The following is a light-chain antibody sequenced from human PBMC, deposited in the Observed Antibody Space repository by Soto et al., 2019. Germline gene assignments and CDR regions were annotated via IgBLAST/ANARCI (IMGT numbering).Light chain of an antibody. CDR2: AAS. J-gene: IGKJ1*01. CDR1: QGISSY. CDR3: QQYYSYPPT. V-gene: IGKV1-8*01. Sequence: AIRMTQSPSSFSASTGDRVTITCRASQGISSYLAWYRQKPGKAPKLLIYAASTLQSGVPSRFSGSGSGTDFTLTISCLQSEDFATYYCQQYYSYPPTFGQGTKVEIK.